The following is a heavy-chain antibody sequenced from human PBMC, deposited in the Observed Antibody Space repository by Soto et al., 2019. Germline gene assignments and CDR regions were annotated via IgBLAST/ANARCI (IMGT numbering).Heavy chain of an antibody. D-gene: IGHD2-21*01. J-gene: IGHJ1*01. V-gene: IGHV3-7*01. CDR1: GFTFSSSW. CDR2: ISQGGSDK. CDR3: ATLVVNAGKYFKH. Sequence: PGGSLRLSCAASGFTFSSSWMSWVRQAPGKGLEWVATISQGGSDKFYVDSVKGRFTISRDNAQNSLYLQVNSLRAEDTALYYSATLVVNAGKYFKHWGQGTLVTVPQ.